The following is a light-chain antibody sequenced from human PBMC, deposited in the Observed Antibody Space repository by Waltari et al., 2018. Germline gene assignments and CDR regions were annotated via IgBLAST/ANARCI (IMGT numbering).Light chain of an antibody. CDR3: QQYGSSPMYT. Sequence: EIVLTQFPGTLSLSPGERATLPCRASQSVSSSFLAWYQQKPGQAPSLLIYGASSRATGIPDRFSGSGSGTDFTLTISRLEPEDLAVYYCQQYGSSPMYTFGQGTKLEIK. CDR2: GAS. CDR1: QSVSSSF. J-gene: IGKJ2*01. V-gene: IGKV3-20*01.